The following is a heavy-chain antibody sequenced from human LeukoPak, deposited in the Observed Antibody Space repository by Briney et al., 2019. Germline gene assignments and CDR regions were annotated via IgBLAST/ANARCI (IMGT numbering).Heavy chain of an antibody. D-gene: IGHD4-17*01. CDR1: GGSISSGSYY. V-gene: IGHV4-61*02. CDR2: IYTSGST. CDR3: ARLPTVTFFDY. Sequence: SETLSLTCTVSGGSISSGSYYWSWIRQPAGKGLEWIGRIYTSGSTNYNPSLKSRVTISVDTSKNQFSLKLSSVTAADTAVYYCARLPTVTFFDYWGQGTLVTVSS. J-gene: IGHJ4*02.